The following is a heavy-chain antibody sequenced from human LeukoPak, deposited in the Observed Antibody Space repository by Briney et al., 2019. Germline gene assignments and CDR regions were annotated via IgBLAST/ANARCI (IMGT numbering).Heavy chain of an antibody. CDR1: DFSFITYA. Sequence: GGSLRLSRAGSDFSFITYAMSWVRQAPGKGLEWVSTITGRGDATYYADSVKGRFTISRDNSKNTLYLQMNSLRADDTAVYYCARDSSMLRGPLVIYYFDFWGQGTLVTVSS. J-gene: IGHJ4*02. V-gene: IGHV3-23*01. D-gene: IGHD3-10*01. CDR3: ARDSSMLRGPLVIYYFDF. CDR2: ITGRGDAT.